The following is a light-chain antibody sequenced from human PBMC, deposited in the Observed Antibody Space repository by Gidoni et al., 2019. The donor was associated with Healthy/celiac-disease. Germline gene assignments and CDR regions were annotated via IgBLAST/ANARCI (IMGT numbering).Light chain of an antibody. V-gene: IGKV3-20*01. CDR1: QSVSSSY. Sequence: EIVLTQSPRTLSLSPGERATLSCRASQSVSSSYLAWYQQKPGQAPRLLIYGASSRATGLPDRFSGSGSGTDFTLTISRLEPEDFAVYYCQQYGSSRALTFXGXTKVEIK. J-gene: IGKJ4*01. CDR2: GAS. CDR3: QQYGSSRALT.